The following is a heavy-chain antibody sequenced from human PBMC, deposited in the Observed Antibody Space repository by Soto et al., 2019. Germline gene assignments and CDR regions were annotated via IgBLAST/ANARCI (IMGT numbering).Heavy chain of an antibody. J-gene: IGHJ3*02. CDR2: ISAYNGNT. Sequence: ASVKVSCKASGYTSTSYGISWVRQAPGQGLEWMGWISAYNGNTNYAQKLQGRVTMTTDTSTSTAYMELRSLRSDDTAVYYCARGGDRGYSYGHDAFDIWGQGTMVTVS. D-gene: IGHD5-18*01. CDR3: ARGGDRGYSYGHDAFDI. V-gene: IGHV1-18*01. CDR1: GYTSTSYG.